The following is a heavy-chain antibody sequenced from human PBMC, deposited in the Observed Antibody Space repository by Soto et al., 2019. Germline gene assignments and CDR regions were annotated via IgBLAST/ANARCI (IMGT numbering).Heavy chain of an antibody. CDR1: GGSISSYY. CDR2: IYYSGST. J-gene: IGHJ4*02. V-gene: IGHV4-59*08. CDR3: ARRYGYSFDY. D-gene: IGHD1-1*01. Sequence: PSETLSLTCTVSGGSISSYYWSWIRQPPGKGLEWIGYIYYSGSTNYNPSLKSRVTISVDTSKNQFSLKLSSVTAADTTVYYCARRYGYSFDYWGQGTLVTVS.